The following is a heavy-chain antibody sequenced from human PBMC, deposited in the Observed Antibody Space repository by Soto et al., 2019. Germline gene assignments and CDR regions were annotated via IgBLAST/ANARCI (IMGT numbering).Heavy chain of an antibody. D-gene: IGHD2-15*01. CDR1: GFTFNSYG. CDR3: ARGEVVALGY. Sequence: GGSLRHSCAASGFTFNSYGIHWVRQAPGKGLEWVAVISHDGSKTNYADSVKGRVTISRDNSKDTVYLQMNSLRAEDTAVYYCARGEVVALGYWGQGTLVTVSS. CDR2: ISHDGSKT. V-gene: IGHV3-30*03. J-gene: IGHJ4*02.